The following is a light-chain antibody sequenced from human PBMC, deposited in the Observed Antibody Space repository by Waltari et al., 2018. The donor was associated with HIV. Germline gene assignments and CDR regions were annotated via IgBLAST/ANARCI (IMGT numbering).Light chain of an antibody. CDR1: SSDVGSYNL. CDR3: NSYATGSAWV. J-gene: IGLJ3*02. Sequence: QSALTQPASVSGSPGQSITISCTGNSSDVGSYNLVSWYQQHPGKAPKLMIYEVTKRPSGVSNRFSGSKSGNTASLTISGLQAEDEADYYCNSYATGSAWVFGGGTKLTVL. V-gene: IGLV2-23*02. CDR2: EVT.